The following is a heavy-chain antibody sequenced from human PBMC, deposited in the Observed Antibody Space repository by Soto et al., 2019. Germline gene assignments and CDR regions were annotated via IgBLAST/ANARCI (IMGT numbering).Heavy chain of an antibody. CDR2: ISGYNGNT. V-gene: IGHV1-18*04. CDR3: AREISSGLANRFDP. Sequence: QVQLVQSGAEVKKPGASVKVSCKASGYTFHSYGISWVRQAPGQGLEWMGTISGYNGNTNYAQKHQGRVTMTTDTSTSKAYMELRSLISDDTALYYCAREISSGLANRFDPWGQGTLVTVSS. D-gene: IGHD6-19*01. CDR1: GYTFHSYG. J-gene: IGHJ5*02.